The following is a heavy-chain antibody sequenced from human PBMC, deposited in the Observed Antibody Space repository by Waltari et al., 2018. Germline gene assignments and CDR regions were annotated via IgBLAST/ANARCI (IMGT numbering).Heavy chain of an antibody. D-gene: IGHD6-19*01. CDR3: ARERRGQSGWYYFDF. V-gene: IGHV3-7*01. J-gene: IGHJ4*02. CDR2: IKQDGSEE. CDR1: GIACSSFW. Sequence: EVQLVESGGGLVQPGGSLRLSCEASGIACSSFWMTWVRQAPGKGLEWVANIKQDGSEEYYVDSVKGRFTISKDNAKNSLYLQMNSLRAEYTAVYFCARERRGQSGWYYFDFWGQGSLVTVSS.